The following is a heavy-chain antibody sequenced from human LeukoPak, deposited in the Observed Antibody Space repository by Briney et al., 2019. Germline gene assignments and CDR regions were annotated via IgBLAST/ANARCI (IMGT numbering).Heavy chain of an antibody. V-gene: IGHV3-21*01. D-gene: IGHD7-27*01. Sequence: GGSLRLSCAASGFTFDDYGMNWVRQAPGKGLEWVSSISSSSSYIYYADSVKGRFTISRDNAKNSLYLQMNSLRAGDTAAYYCARESNWGYYFDFWGQGTLVTVSS. J-gene: IGHJ4*02. CDR2: ISSSSSYI. CDR3: ARESNWGYYFDF. CDR1: GFTFDDYG.